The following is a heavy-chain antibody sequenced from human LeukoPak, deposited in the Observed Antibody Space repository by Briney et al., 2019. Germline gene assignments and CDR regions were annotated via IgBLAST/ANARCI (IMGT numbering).Heavy chain of an antibody. CDR1: GGSISSGDYY. J-gene: IGHJ5*02. CDR2: IYYSGST. V-gene: IGHV4-61*08. CDR3: ARGGSYGGNSGRYNP. Sequence: SQTLSLTCTVSGGSISSGDYYWSWIRQPPGKGLEWIGYIYYSGSTNYNPSLQSRVTISVDTCKHQFSLELSSVTAAGTGVYYCARGGSYGGNSGRYNPWGQGTLVTVCS. D-gene: IGHD4-23*01.